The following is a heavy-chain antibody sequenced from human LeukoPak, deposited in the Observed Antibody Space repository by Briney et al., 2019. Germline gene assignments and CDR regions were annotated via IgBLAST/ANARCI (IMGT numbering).Heavy chain of an antibody. CDR3: ASGFWSGYYTGAY. Sequence: ASVKVSCKASGYTFTDYYIHWVRQAPGQGLEWMGWINPNSGGTNYAQKFQGRVTMTRDTSISTAYMELNRLRSDDTAVYYCASGFWSGYYTGAYWGQGALVTVSS. CDR2: INPNSGGT. J-gene: IGHJ4*02. V-gene: IGHV1-2*02. CDR1: GYTFTDYY. D-gene: IGHD3-3*01.